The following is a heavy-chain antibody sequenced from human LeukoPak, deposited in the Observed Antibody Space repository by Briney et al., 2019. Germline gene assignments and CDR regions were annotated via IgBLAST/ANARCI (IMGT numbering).Heavy chain of an antibody. J-gene: IGHJ4*02. V-gene: IGHV3-74*01. CDR2: INSDGSST. D-gene: IGHD6-13*01. Sequence: GGSLRLSCAASGFTFSSYWMHWVRQAPGKGLVWVSRINSDGSSTSYADPVKGRFTISRDNAKNTLYLQMNSLRAEDTAVYYCARDRSAAGIFDYWGQGTLGNVSS. CDR3: ARDRSAAGIFDY. CDR1: GFTFSSYW.